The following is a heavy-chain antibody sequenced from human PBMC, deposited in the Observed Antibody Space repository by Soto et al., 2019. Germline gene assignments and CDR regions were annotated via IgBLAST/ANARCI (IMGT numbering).Heavy chain of an antibody. D-gene: IGHD5-12*01. V-gene: IGHV4-4*02. CDR3: TKNSAYALDY. CDR2: IHHSGGT. J-gene: IGHJ4*02. CDR1: GGSVSNNNW. Sequence: QVQPQESGPGLVKPSGTLYLSCAVSGGSVSNNNWWSWVRQSPGNGLEWIGEIHHSGGTSYNPSLESRATLSVDKSKNELSLRLNYVTAADTAVYYCTKNSAYALDYWGLGILVTVSS.